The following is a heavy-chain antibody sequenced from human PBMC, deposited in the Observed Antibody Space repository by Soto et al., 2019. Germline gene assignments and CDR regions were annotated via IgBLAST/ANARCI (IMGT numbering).Heavy chain of an antibody. CDR3: AKDKKGYCSGGSCYAFDY. CDR2: ISYDGSNK. J-gene: IGHJ4*02. D-gene: IGHD2-15*01. V-gene: IGHV3-30*18. Sequence: QVQLVESGGGVVQPGRSLRLSCAASGFTFSSYGMHWVRQAPGKGLEWVAVISYDGSNKYYADSMKGRFTISRDNSKNTLYLQMNSLRAEDTAVYYCAKDKKGYCSGGSCYAFDYWGQGTLVTVSS. CDR1: GFTFSSYG.